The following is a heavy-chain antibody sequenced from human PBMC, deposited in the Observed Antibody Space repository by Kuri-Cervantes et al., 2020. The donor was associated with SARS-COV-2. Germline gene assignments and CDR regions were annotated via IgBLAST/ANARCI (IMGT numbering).Heavy chain of an antibody. CDR2: VNHKGST. Sequence: SETLSLTCAFYGESFSGYYWNWIRQSPGKGLEWIGEVNHKGSTNYNPSLKSRVTISVDTSSKQFSLNLSSVTAADTAVYYCARLAGYSSSWYLYWYFDLWGRGTLVTVSS. CDR3: ARLAGYSSSWYLYWYFDL. J-gene: IGHJ2*01. CDR1: GESFSGYY. D-gene: IGHD6-13*01. V-gene: IGHV4-34*01.